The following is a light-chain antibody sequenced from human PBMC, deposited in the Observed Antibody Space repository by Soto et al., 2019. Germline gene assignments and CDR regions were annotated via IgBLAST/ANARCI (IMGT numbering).Light chain of an antibody. J-gene: IGKJ4*01. Sequence: EVVMTQSPATLSVSPGGRATLSCRASRSVSNNLAWYQQKLGQAPRLLIYGASTRAPDIPARFRGSGSGTEFTLTISSLQYEDFAVYYCQQYDSWPSFGGGSKVEIK. V-gene: IGKV3-15*01. CDR1: RSVSNN. CDR2: GAS. CDR3: QQYDSWPS.